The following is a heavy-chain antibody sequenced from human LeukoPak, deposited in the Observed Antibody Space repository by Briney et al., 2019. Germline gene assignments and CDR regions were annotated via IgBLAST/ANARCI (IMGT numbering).Heavy chain of an antibody. CDR3: AKAKTIVGTFGFDY. V-gene: IGHV1-2*06. D-gene: IGHD2/OR15-2a*01. CDR2: INPNSGGT. CDR1: GYTFTDYY. Sequence: ASVKVSCKASGYTFTDYYKHWVRQAPGQGLEWVGRINPNSGGTNYAQKFQGRVTTTRDTSISTAYMELTRLTSDDTAVYYCAKAKTIVGTFGFDYWGQGTLVTVSS. J-gene: IGHJ4*02.